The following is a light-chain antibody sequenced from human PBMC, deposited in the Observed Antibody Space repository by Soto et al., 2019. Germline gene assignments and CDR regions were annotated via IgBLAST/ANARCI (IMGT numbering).Light chain of an antibody. CDR3: SSYASRSPFV. CDR2: DVS. CDR1: GSDVGGYKY. V-gene: IGLV2-14*01. J-gene: IGLJ1*01. Sequence: QSALTQPASVSGSPGRSITISCTGTGSDVGGYKYVSWYQQLPGKAPKLMIYDVSYRPSGVSDRFSGSKSGNTASLIISGLRAEDEADYYCSSYASRSPFVFGTGTKLTDL.